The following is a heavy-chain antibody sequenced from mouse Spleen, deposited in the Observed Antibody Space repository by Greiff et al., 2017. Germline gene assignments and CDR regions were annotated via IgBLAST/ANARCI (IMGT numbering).Heavy chain of an antibody. J-gene: IGHJ2*01. V-gene: IGHV1-69*02. CDR2: IYPSDSYT. D-gene: IGHD1-1*01. Sequence: VQLQQPGAELVRPGASVKLSCKASGYTFTSYWINWVKQRPGQGLEWIGNIYPSDSYTNYNQKFKDKATLTVDKSSSTAYMQLSSPTSEDSAVYYCTSTTVVARYYFDYWGQGTTLTVSS. CDR1: GYTFTSYW. CDR3: TSTTVVARYYFDY.